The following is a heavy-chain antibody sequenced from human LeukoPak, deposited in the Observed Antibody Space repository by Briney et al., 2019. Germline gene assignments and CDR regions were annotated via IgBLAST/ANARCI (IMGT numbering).Heavy chain of an antibody. Sequence: ASVKVSCKASGYTFSSYDISWVRQAPGQGLEWMGIINPSGGSTSYAQKFQGRVTMTRDMSTSTVYMELSSLRSEDTAVYYCARGQGVVPAAMDWFDPWGQGTLVTVSS. J-gene: IGHJ5*02. CDR3: ARGQGVVPAAMDWFDP. D-gene: IGHD2-2*01. V-gene: IGHV1-46*01. CDR2: INPSGGST. CDR1: GYTFSSYD.